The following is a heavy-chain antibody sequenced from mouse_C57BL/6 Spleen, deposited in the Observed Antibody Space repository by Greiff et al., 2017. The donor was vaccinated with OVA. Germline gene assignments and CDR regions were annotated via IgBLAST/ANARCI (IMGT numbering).Heavy chain of an antibody. CDR3: ARYYSNYWYFDV. CDR2: IYPSDIET. D-gene: IGHD2-5*01. Sequence: QVQLQQPGAELVRPGSSVKLSCKASGSTFPSYWMPWVKQRPIQGLEWIGNIYPSDIETHYNQKFKDKATLTVDKSSSTAYMQLSSLTSEDSAVYYCARYYSNYWYFDVWGTGTTVTVSS. J-gene: IGHJ1*03. CDR1: GSTFPSYW. V-gene: IGHV1-52*01.